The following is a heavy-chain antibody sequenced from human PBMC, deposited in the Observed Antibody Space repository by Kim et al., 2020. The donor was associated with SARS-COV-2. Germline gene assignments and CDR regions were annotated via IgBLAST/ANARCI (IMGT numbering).Heavy chain of an antibody. V-gene: IGHV4-61*01. CDR1: GGSVSSGSYY. CDR3: ARYSAEMATWVPWFDP. J-gene: IGHJ5*02. Sequence: SETLSLTCTVSGGSVSSGSYYWSWIRQPPGKGLEWIGYIYYSGSTNYNPSLKSRVTISVDTSKNQFSLKLSSVTAADTAVYYCARYSAEMATWVPWFDPWGQGTLVTVSS. CDR2: IYYSGST. D-gene: IGHD5-12*01.